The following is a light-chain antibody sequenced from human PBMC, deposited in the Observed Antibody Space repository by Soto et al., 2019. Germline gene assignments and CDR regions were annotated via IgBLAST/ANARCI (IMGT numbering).Light chain of an antibody. CDR3: LLSFGGAYV. V-gene: IGLV7-46*01. CDR1: TGAVTSGHY. Sequence: QAVVTQEPSLTVSPGGTVTLTCGSSTGAVTSGHYPYWFQQKPGQAPRTLIYDTSNKHSRTPARFSGSLLGGNAALTLSGXXXXXXXEYYCLLSFGGAYVFGTGTKLTV. J-gene: IGLJ1*01. CDR2: DTS.